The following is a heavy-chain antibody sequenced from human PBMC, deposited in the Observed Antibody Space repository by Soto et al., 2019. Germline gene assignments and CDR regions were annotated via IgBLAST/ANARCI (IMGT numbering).Heavy chain of an antibody. CDR2: IIPIFGTA. V-gene: IGHV1-69*01. CDR1: GGTFSSYA. Sequence: QVQLVQSGAEVKKPGSSVKVSCKASGGTFSSYAISWVRQAPGQGLEWMGGIIPIFGTANYAQKFQGRVTITADESTSTAYMELSSLRSEDTAVYYCAHPGYSSSWYIYYYYYGMDVWGQGTTVTVSS. D-gene: IGHD6-13*01. CDR3: AHPGYSSSWYIYYYYYGMDV. J-gene: IGHJ6*02.